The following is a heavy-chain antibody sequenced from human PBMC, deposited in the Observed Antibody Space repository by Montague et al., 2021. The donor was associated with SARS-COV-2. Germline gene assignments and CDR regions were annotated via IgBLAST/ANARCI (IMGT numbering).Heavy chain of an antibody. V-gene: IGHV4-61*01. Sequence: SETLSLTCIVSGGSVSSGSYYWSWIRQPPGKGLEWIGYIYYSGSTNYNPSLKSRVTISVDTSKNQFSLKLSSVTAADTAVYYCARDPWRITIFGVVTRYSMDVWGQGTTVTVSS. J-gene: IGHJ6*02. CDR1: GGSVSSGSYY. CDR3: ARDPWRITIFGVVTRYSMDV. D-gene: IGHD3-3*01. CDR2: IYYSGST.